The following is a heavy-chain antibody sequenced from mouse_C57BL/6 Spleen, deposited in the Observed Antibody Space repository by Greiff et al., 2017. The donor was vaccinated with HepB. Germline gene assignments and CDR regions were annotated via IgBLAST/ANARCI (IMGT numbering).Heavy chain of an antibody. Sequence: DVMLVESGGGLVKPGGSLKLSCAASGFTFSSYAMSWVRQTPEKRLEWVATISDGGSYTYYPDNVKGRFTISRDNAKNNLYLQMSHLKSEDTAMYYCARDNYSRAMDYWGQVTSVTVSS. V-gene: IGHV5-4*01. D-gene: IGHD1-1*01. CDR1: GFTFSSYA. J-gene: IGHJ4*01. CDR2: ISDGGSYT. CDR3: ARDNYSRAMDY.